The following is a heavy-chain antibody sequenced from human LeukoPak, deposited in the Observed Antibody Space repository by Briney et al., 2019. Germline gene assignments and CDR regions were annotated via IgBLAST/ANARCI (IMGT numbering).Heavy chain of an antibody. V-gene: IGHV4-39*01. CDR2: IYYSGST. D-gene: IGHD6-19*01. J-gene: IGHJ4*02. Sequence: PSETLSLTCTVSGGSISSSSYYWGWIRQPPGKGLEWIGSIYYSGSTYYNPSLKSRVTISVDTSRNQFSLKLSSVTAADTAVYYCARYSSGWYPAYYWGQGTLVTVSS. CDR1: GGSISSSSYY. CDR3: ARYSSGWYPAYY.